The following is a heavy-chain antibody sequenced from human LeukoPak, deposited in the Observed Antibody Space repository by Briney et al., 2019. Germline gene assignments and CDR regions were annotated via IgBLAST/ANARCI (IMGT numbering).Heavy chain of an antibody. CDR2: IYTSGST. J-gene: IGHJ2*01. Sequence: SETLSLTCTVSGGSIRSYYWSWVRQPAGKGLEWIGRIYTSGSTNYNPSLKRRVSMSVDTSKNQVSLKLSSVTAADTAVYYCARDRSAAGYWYFDLWGRGTLVSVSS. D-gene: IGHD3-3*01. V-gene: IGHV4-4*07. CDR3: ARDRSAAGYWYFDL. CDR1: GGSIRSYY.